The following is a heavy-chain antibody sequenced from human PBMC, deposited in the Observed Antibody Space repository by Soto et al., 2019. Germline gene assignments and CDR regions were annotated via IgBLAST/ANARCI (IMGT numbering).Heavy chain of an antibody. J-gene: IGHJ3*02. Sequence: ASVKVSCKASGYTFTSHGISWVRQAPGQGLAWMGWISAYNGNTNYAQKLQGRVTMTTDTSTSTAYMELKSPRSDDTAVYYCGRVVGQWLGDAFDIWGQGTMVTVSS. V-gene: IGHV1-18*01. CDR2: ISAYNGNT. D-gene: IGHD6-19*01. CDR3: GRVVGQWLGDAFDI. CDR1: GYTFTSHG.